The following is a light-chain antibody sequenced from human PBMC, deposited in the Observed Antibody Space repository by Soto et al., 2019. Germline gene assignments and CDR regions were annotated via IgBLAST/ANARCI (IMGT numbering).Light chain of an antibody. J-gene: IGKJ1*01. CDR1: QSIYNF. Sequence: DIQMTQSPSSLSASIGDRVTITCRASQSIYNFLNWYQQKPGKAPNLLIYATSNLQSGVPSRFSGSGSGTDFTLTISSLQHEDSATYSCQQSHRSPWELGQGTKVDIK. CDR2: ATS. V-gene: IGKV1-39*01. CDR3: QQSHRSPWE.